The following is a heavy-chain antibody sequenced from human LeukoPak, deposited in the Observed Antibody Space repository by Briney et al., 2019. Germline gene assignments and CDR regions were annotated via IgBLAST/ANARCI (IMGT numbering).Heavy chain of an antibody. CDR3: ARGGSTVTAPFNY. CDR2: IRAYNGNT. CDR1: GYSFTSYG. J-gene: IGHJ4*02. D-gene: IGHD4-17*01. Sequence: ASVKVSCKASGYSFTSYGISWVRLAPGQALEWMGWIRAYNGNTNYAQKLQGRVTMTTDTSTSTAYMDLRSLRSDDTAVYYCARGGSTVTAPFNYWGQGTLVTVSS. V-gene: IGHV1-18*01.